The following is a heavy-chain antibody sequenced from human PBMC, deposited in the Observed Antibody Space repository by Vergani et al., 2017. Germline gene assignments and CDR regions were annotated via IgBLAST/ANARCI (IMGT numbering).Heavy chain of an antibody. J-gene: IGHJ4*02. D-gene: IGHD4-17*01. V-gene: IGHV1-2*02. CDR2: INPNSGDT. CDR3: ARVFNRGDYVVGY. CDR1: GYTFTGYY. Sequence: QVQLVQSGAEVKKPGASVKVSCRASGYTFTGYYIHWVRQAPGQGLEWMGWINPNSGDTNYAQKFQGRVTMTRDTSVSTAYMELSSLRSEDTAVYYCARVFNRGDYVVGYWGQGTLVTVSS.